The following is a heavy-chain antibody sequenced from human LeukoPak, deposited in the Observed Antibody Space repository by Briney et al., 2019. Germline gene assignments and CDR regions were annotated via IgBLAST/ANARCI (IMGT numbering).Heavy chain of an antibody. Sequence: TGGSLRLSCAASGFTFDTYWMHWVRQAPGRGLVWVSHIDTDGSTTRHADSVKGRFTISRDNAKNTLYLQMNSLRAEDTAVYYCERGGFDTIGFDYWGQGTLVTVSS. CDR1: GFTFDTYW. V-gene: IGHV3-74*01. D-gene: IGHD3-10*01. J-gene: IGHJ4*02. CDR3: ERGGFDTIGFDY. CDR2: IDTDGSTT.